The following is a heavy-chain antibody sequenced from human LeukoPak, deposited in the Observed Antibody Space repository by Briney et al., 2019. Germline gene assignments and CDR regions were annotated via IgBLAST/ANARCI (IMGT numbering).Heavy chain of an antibody. V-gene: IGHV1-69*05. J-gene: IGHJ4*02. Sequence: SVKVSCKASGGTFSSYAISWVRQAPGQGLEWMGGIVPIFGTANYAQKFQGGVTITTDESTSTAYMELSSLRSADTAVYYCARDPPAGYSSGWVFDYWGQGTLVTVSS. CDR3: ARDPPAGYSSGWVFDY. D-gene: IGHD6-19*01. CDR1: GGTFSSYA. CDR2: IVPIFGTA.